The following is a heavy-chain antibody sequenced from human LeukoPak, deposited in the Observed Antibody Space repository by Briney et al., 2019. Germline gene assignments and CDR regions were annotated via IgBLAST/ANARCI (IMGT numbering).Heavy chain of an antibody. Sequence: GGSLRLSCASCGCTFISYAMIWFRQPTAKGLEWVLAISCSGGSKYYADAVKGRFTISRDNSKNTLYLQEKRLIDEDTPVYYFAKEVPLYAFPLKWFDPWGQGTLVTVSS. D-gene: IGHD5/OR15-5a*01. V-gene: IGHV3-23*01. CDR3: AKEVPLYAFPLKWFDP. CDR2: ISCSGGSK. J-gene: IGHJ5*02. CDR1: GCTFISYA.